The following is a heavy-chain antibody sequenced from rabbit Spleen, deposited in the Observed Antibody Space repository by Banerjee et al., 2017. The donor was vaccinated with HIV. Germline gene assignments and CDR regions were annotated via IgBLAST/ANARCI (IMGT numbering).Heavy chain of an antibody. CDR1: GFSISSYYM. CDR2: IDSGSSGFT. J-gene: IGHJ4*01. Sequence: QEQLEESAGGLVQPGGSLTLTCTASGFSISSYYMNWVRQAPGKGLEWIVCIDSGSSGFTYFASWAKGRFTISKTSSTTVTLRMTSLTAADRATYFCARDLLGVIGWNFYLWGPGTLVTVS. D-gene: IGHD1-1*01. V-gene: IGHV1S45*01. CDR3: ARDLLGVIGWNFYL.